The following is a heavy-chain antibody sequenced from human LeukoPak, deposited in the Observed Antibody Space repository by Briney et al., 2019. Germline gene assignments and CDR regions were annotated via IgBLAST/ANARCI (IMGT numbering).Heavy chain of an antibody. Sequence: ASVKVSCKASGGTFSSYAISWVRQAPGQGLEWMGGIIPIFGTANYAQKFQGRVTITADESTSTAYMELSSLRSEDTAVYYCATMTTVVNYYYYGMDVWGQGTTVTVSS. V-gene: IGHV1-69*13. CDR3: ATMTTVVNYYYYGMDV. CDR2: IIPIFGTA. D-gene: IGHD4-23*01. J-gene: IGHJ6*02. CDR1: GGTFSSYA.